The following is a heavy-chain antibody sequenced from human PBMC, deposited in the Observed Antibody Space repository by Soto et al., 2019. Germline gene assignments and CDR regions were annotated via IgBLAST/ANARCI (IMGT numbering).Heavy chain of an antibody. V-gene: IGHV3-23*01. D-gene: IGHD4-17*01. CDR3: AKDAVSGDGIWLLDS. CDR2: LLRSGSTT. Sequence: LRLSCAASGFTFTNYAMTWARQAPGKGLEWVSSLLRSGSTTYYADSVKGRFTISSDISANSLYLQMDSLGAEDTAVYYCAKDAVSGDGIWLLDSWGQGTVVTVSS. J-gene: IGHJ4*02. CDR1: GFTFTNYA.